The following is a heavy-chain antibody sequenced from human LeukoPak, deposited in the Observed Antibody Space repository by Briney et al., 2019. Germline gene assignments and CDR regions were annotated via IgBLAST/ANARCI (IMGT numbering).Heavy chain of an antibody. Sequence: ASVKVSCKASGYTFTGYYIHWVRQAPGQGLEWMGWINPNSGGTDHAQKFQGRVTMTRDTSISTAYMELSRLRSDDTAVYYCARDEKWDATANYYFDYLGQGTLVAVSA. CDR2: INPNSGGT. V-gene: IGHV1-2*02. CDR3: ARDEKWDATANYYFDY. CDR1: GYTFTGYY. J-gene: IGHJ4*02. D-gene: IGHD1-26*01.